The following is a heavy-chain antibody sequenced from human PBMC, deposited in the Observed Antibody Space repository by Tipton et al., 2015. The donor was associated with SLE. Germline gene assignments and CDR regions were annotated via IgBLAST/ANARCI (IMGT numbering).Heavy chain of an antibody. J-gene: IGHJ1*01. Sequence: LRLSCAVSGGPISSGGYSWSWIRQPPGKGLEWIGYISHNGDTYYNPSLQSRVIISVDTSKNQFSLTLRSVTAADTAVYFCARGTYGEIYFQHWGQGTLVTVSS. V-gene: IGHV4-30-2*05. D-gene: IGHD4-17*01. CDR2: ISHNGDT. CDR3: ARGTYGEIYFQH. CDR1: GGPISSGGYS.